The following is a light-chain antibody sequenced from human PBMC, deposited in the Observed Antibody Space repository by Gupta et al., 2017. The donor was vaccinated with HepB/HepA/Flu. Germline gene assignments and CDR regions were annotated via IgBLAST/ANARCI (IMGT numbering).Light chain of an antibody. J-gene: IGLJ3*02. CDR2: DVS. CDR1: SSDVGGYKY. Sequence: QSALTQPASVSGSPGQSITISCTGTSSDVGGYKYVSWYQQHPGKAPKLMIYDVSNRPSVVSNRFSGSKSGNTASPTISGLHAEDEAYYYRCSYTSSSTWVFGGGTKLTVL. V-gene: IGLV2-14*03. CDR3: CSYTSSSTWV.